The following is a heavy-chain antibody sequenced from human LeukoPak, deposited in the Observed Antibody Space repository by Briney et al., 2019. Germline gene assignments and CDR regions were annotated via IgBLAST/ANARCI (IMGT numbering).Heavy chain of an antibody. CDR1: GGSISGTNSY. V-gene: IGHV4-39*01. J-gene: IGHJ6*03. CDR3: ARQRADYYYYYMDV. Sequence: SETLSLTCIVSGGSISGTNSYWAWIRQPAGKGLEWIGSIYFSGSTFYKSSLESRLNMSVDMSKNQFSLKLRSVTAADTAVYYCARQRADYYYYYMDVWGKGTTVSVSS. CDR2: IYFSGST.